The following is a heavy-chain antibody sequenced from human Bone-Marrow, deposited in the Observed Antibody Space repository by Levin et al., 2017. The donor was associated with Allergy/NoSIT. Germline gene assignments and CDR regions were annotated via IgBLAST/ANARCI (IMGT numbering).Heavy chain of an antibody. CDR3: ARDRWFDP. J-gene: IGHJ5*02. CDR2: IYYSGST. Sequence: PGGSLRLSCTVSGGSISSYYWSWIRQPPGKGLEWIGYIYYSGSTNYNPSLKSRVTISVDTSKNQFSLKLSSVTAADTAVYYCARDRWFDPWGQGTLVTVSS. V-gene: IGHV4-59*01. CDR1: GGSISSYY.